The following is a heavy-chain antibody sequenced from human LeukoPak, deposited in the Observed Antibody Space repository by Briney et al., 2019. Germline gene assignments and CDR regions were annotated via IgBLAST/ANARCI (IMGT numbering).Heavy chain of an antibody. CDR2: ISYDGSNK. D-gene: IGHD3-10*01. CDR3: AKERNMVRGVISRYFDY. CDR1: GFTISSYG. J-gene: IGHJ4*02. V-gene: IGHV3-30*18. Sequence: PGGPLRLYCAASGFTISSYGVHWVRQAPGKGLEWVAVISYDGSNKYYVVSVKGRFTISRDNSKNTLYLQMNSLRAEDTAAYYCAKERNMVRGVISRYFDYWGQGTLVTVSS.